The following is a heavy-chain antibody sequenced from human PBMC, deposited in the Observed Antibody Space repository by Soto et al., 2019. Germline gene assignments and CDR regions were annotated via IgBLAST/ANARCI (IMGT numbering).Heavy chain of an antibody. CDR2: ISSGGST. D-gene: IGHD2-15*01. V-gene: IGHV3-23*01. CDR3: ARDRGYDAHDYYYNAMDV. Sequence: EVQLLESGGGLVQPGGSLRLSCAASGFAFGNYAMSWVRQAPGKGLEWVSGISSGGSTFYADSVKGRFTISRDNAKNSLYLQMNSLRAEDTAVYYCARDRGYDAHDYYYNAMDVWGQGTTVTVSS. J-gene: IGHJ6*02. CDR1: GFAFGNYA.